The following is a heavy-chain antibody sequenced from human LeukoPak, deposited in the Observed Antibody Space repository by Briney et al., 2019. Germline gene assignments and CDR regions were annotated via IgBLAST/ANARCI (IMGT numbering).Heavy chain of an antibody. V-gene: IGHV3-23*01. Sequence: GGSLRLSCAASGFTFSGYGMHWVRQAPGKGLEWVSAISGSGGSTYYADSVKGRFTISRDNSKNTLYLQMNSLRAEDTAVYYCAKGIGVTYYFDYWGQGTLVTVSS. CDR3: AKGIGVTYYFDY. CDR2: ISGSGGST. D-gene: IGHD3-3*01. J-gene: IGHJ4*02. CDR1: GFTFSGYG.